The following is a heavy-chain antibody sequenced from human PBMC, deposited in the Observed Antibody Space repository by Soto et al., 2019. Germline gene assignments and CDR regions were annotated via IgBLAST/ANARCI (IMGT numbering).Heavy chain of an antibody. V-gene: IGHV4-59*08. D-gene: IGHD3-10*01. J-gene: IGHJ6*02. CDR1: GGSISSYY. CDR3: ARHGGSGSYYASGYYYYGMDV. Sequence: SETLSLTCTVSGGSISSYYWSWIRQPPGKGLEWIGYIYYSGSTNYNPSLKSRVTISVDTSKNQFSLKLSSVTAADTAVYYCARHGGSGSYYASGYYYYGMDVWGQGTTVTVSS. CDR2: IYYSGST.